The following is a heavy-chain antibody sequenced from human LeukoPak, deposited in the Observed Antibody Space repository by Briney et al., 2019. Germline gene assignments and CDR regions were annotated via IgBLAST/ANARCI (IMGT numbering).Heavy chain of an antibody. CDR3: ARESGRGVWFDP. V-gene: IGHV1-2*02. CDR1: GYTFTGYY. CDR2: INPNSGGT. D-gene: IGHD6-25*01. J-gene: IGHJ5*02. Sequence: GASVKVSCKASGYTFTGYYMHWVRQAPGQGLEWMGWINPNSGGTNYAQKFQGRVTMTRDTSISTAYMELSRLRSDNTAVYYCARESGRGVWFDPWGQGTLVTVSS.